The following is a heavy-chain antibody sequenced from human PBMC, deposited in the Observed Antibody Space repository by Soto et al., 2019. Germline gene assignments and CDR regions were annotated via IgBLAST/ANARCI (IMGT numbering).Heavy chain of an antibody. CDR2: VFFTGSA. CDR3: ARLKSTYAASYYGGGFFDL. D-gene: IGHD3-10*01. CDR1: GDSISSKSYY. Sequence: SETLSLTCTVSGDSISSKSYYWGWIRQTPGKGLEWIGSVFFTGSAYYTSSLKSRVTISVDTSKNLFSLKLISVAAADSAVYYCARLKSTYAASYYGGGFFDLWGRGTLVTVSS. V-gene: IGHV4-39*01. J-gene: IGHJ5*02.